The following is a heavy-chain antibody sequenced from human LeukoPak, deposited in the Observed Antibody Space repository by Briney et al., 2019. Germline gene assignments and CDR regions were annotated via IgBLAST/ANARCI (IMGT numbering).Heavy chain of an antibody. CDR3: ASLPSDYPDPDAFDI. CDR2: IYYSGST. J-gene: IGHJ3*02. V-gene: IGHV4-39*07. D-gene: IGHD4-17*01. CDR1: GGSISSSSYY. Sequence: SETLSLTCTVSGGSISSSSYYWGWIRQPPGKGLEWIGSIYYSGSTYYNPSLKSRVTISVDTSKNQFSLKLSSVTAADTAVYYCASLPSDYPDPDAFDIWGQGTMVTVPS.